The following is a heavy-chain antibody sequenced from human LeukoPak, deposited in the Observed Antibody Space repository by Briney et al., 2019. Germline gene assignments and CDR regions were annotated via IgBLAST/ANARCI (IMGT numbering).Heavy chain of an antibody. D-gene: IGHD6-19*01. J-gene: IGHJ4*02. CDR3: ARDNLGLVDFDY. V-gene: IGHV3-21*01. CDR2: ISSSSYI. Sequence: GGSLRLSCAASGFTFSSYEMNWVRQAPGKGLEWVSSISSSSYIYYADSVKGRFTISRDNAKNSLYLQMNSLRAEDTAVYYCARDNLGLVDFDYWGQGTLVTVSS. CDR1: GFTFSSYE.